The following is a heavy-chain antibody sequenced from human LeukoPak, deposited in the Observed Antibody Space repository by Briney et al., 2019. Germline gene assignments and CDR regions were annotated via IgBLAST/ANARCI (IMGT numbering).Heavy chain of an antibody. CDR2: IYGGGTT. J-gene: IGHJ4*02. CDR3: ARVMNYAHDY. D-gene: IGHD1-7*01. Sequence: PGGSLRLSCAASGFTFSTYWMSWVRQAPGKGLEWVSVIYGGGTTYYADSVKGRFTISRDNSKNTLYVQMNSLRAEDTAVYYCARVMNYAHDYWGQGTLVTVSS. CDR1: GFTFSTYW. V-gene: IGHV3-53*01.